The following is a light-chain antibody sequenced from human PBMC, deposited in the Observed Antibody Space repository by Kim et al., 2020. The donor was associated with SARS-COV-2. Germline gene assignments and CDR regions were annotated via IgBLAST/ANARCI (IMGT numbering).Light chain of an antibody. Sequence: DIVMTQSPDSLAVSLGERATINCKSSQSVLYSSNNKNYLAWYQQKPGQPPKLLIYWASTRESGVPDRFSGSGSGTDFTLTISSLKAEDVAVDYCEKYYSTLTFGAGTKVDIK. CDR3: EKYYSTLT. J-gene: IGKJ3*01. CDR2: WAS. CDR1: QSVLYSSNNKNY. V-gene: IGKV4-1*01.